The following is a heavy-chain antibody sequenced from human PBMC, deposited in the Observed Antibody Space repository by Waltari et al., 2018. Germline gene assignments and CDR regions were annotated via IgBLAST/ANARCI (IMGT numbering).Heavy chain of an antibody. J-gene: IGHJ5*02. CDR1: GFTFSSYW. CDR3: ARERDYWFDP. CDR2: IKQDGSEK. Sequence: EVQLVESGGGLVQPGGSLRLSCAASGFTFSSYWMSWVRQAPGKGRGWVANIKQDGSEKYYVDSVKCRFTISRDNAKNSLYLQMNSLRAEDTAVYYCARERDYWFDPWGQGTLVTVSS. V-gene: IGHV3-7*01.